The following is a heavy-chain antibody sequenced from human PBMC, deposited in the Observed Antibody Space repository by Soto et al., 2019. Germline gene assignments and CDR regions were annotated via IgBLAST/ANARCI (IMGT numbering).Heavy chain of an antibody. CDR2: ISYDGSNK. Sequence: LRLSCAASGFTFSSYGMHWVRQAPGKGLEWVAVISYDGSNKYYADSVKGRFTISRDNSKNTLYLQMNSLRAEDTAVYYCAKVGSITGTTSHDYYGMDVWGQGTTVTVSS. CDR1: GFTFSSYG. J-gene: IGHJ6*02. CDR3: AKVGSITGTTSHDYYGMDV. D-gene: IGHD1-7*01. V-gene: IGHV3-30*18.